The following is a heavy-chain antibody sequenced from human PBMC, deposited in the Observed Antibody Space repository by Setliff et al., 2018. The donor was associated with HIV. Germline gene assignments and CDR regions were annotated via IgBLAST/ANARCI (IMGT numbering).Heavy chain of an antibody. J-gene: IGHJ5*02. CDR2: ISPDTSER. Sequence: PGGSLRLSCSTSGFNFRDSWMSWLRLAPGKGLEWVANISPDTSERYSADSVKGRFTISRDNSKSTVYLQMNSLRVEDTAMYYCVRDERYSGSPQFNWFDPWGQGTLVTVSS. CDR3: VRDERYSGSPQFNWFDP. D-gene: IGHD1-26*01. V-gene: IGHV3-7*03. CDR1: GFNFRDSW.